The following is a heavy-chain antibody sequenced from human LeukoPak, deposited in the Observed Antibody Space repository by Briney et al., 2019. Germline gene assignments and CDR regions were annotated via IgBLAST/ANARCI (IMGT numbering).Heavy chain of an antibody. J-gene: IGHJ4*02. CDR1: GLNFDDSA. V-gene: IGHV3-43*02. CDR3: AKESGKFDY. CDR2: ISADGGST. Sequence: GRSLRLSCVASGLNFDDSAMHWVRQAPGKGLEWVSLISADGGSTFSADSVKGRFSISRDNSKNSLYLQMNSLGSEDTAMYYCAKESGKFDYWGQGTLVAVSS.